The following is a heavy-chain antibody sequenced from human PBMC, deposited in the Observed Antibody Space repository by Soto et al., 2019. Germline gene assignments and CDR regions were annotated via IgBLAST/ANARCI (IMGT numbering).Heavy chain of an antibody. CDR3: ARYIPASRTYYFDY. CDR1: GGSITSGNW. V-gene: IGHV4-4*02. CDR2: IHHSGSA. D-gene: IGHD2-2*01. J-gene: IGHJ4*02. Sequence: PSETLSLACAVSGGSITSGNWWSWVRQPPGKGLEFIGEIHHSGSANYNPSLKSRVTMSVDKSKNHFSLNLGSLSAADTAVYYCARYIPASRTYYFDYWGLGTVVT.